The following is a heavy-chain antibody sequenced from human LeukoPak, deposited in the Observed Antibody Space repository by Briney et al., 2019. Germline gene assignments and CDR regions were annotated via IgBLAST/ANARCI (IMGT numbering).Heavy chain of an antibody. V-gene: IGHV3-7*01. CDR3: ARDFDTYYYDSSGYDY. J-gene: IGHJ4*02. D-gene: IGHD3-22*01. Sequence: GGSLRLSCAASGFTFSSYWMSWVRQAPGKGLEWVANIKQDGSEKYYVDSVKGRFAISRDNAKNSLYLQMNSLRAEDTAVYYCARDFDTYYYDSSGYDYWGQGTLVTVSS. CDR2: IKQDGSEK. CDR1: GFTFSSYW.